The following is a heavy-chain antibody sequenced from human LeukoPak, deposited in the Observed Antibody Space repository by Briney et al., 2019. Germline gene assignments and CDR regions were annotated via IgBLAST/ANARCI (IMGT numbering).Heavy chain of an antibody. CDR2: IYYSGST. D-gene: IGHD3-22*01. CDR1: GGSISSSSYY. J-gene: IGHJ5*02. V-gene: IGHV4-39*07. Sequence: SETLSLTCTVSGGSISSSSYYWGWIRQPPGKGLEWIGSIYYSGSTYYNPSLKSRVTISVDTSKNQFSLKLSSVTAADTAVYYCARGQGYYYDSSGYNWFDPWGQGTLVTVSS. CDR3: ARGQGYYYDSSGYNWFDP.